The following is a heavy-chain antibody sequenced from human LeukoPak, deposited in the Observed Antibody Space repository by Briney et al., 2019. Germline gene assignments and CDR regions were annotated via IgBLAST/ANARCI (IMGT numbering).Heavy chain of an antibody. CDR2: IYPGDSDT. CDR1: GYSFTTHW. V-gene: IGHV5-51*01. Sequence: GESLKISCKGSGYSFTTHWIGWVRQMPGKGLEWMGIIYPGDSDTRYSPSFQGQVTISADESISTAYLKWSSLKASDSAMYYCARVGDCSGGSCYSFHYWGQGTLVTVSS. CDR3: ARVGDCSGGSCYSFHY. D-gene: IGHD2-15*01. J-gene: IGHJ4*02.